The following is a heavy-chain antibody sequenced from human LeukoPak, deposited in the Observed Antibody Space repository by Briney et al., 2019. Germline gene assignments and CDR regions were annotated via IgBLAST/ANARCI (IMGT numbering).Heavy chain of an antibody. CDR1: GFTVSTYW. Sequence: GGSLRLSCAASGFTVSTYWMHWVRQGPGKGLVWVLRLLSDASRTTYANSVKGRFTISGDNAKNTLYLQMNSLREEDTAVYYCARVGDYGSGFDYWGQGTLVTVSS. J-gene: IGHJ4*02. CDR2: LLSDASRT. V-gene: IGHV3-74*01. CDR3: ARVGDYGSGFDY. D-gene: IGHD3-10*01.